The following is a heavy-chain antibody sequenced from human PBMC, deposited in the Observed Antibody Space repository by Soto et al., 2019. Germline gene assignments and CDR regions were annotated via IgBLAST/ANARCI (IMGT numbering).Heavy chain of an antibody. V-gene: IGHV3-23*01. CDR3: AKDPHYGSNWFDP. CDR1: GFTFSSYA. J-gene: IGHJ5*02. CDR2: ITDIGGGT. D-gene: IGHD4-17*01. Sequence: EVQLLESGGGLVQPGGSLRLSCAASGFTFSSYAMSWVRQAPGKGLEWVSSITDIGGGTFYADSVKGRFTISRDNSKNTLYLQMNSLRAEDKALYYCAKDPHYGSNWFDPWVQGALVTVS.